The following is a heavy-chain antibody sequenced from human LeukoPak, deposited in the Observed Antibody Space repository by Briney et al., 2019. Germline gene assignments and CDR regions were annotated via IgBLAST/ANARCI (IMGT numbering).Heavy chain of an antibody. Sequence: PGGSLRLSCAASGFTFSSYGVHWVRQAPGKGLEWVALIRYDGSNKYYADSVQGRFTISRDNSKNTVYLQMNSLRAEDTAVYYCAKDLVAVATHTPIDYWGQGTLVTVSS. CDR1: GFTFSSYG. V-gene: IGHV3-30*02. D-gene: IGHD6-19*01. CDR3: AKDLVAVATHTPIDY. CDR2: IRYDGSNK. J-gene: IGHJ4*02.